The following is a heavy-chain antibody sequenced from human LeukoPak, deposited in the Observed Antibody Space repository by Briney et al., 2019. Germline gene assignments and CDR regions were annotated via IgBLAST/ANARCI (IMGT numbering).Heavy chain of an antibody. CDR2: IIPIFGTA. D-gene: IGHD2-2*01. CDR1: GGTFSSYA. V-gene: IGHV1-69*06. J-gene: IGHJ3*02. CDR3: ARGEVVPAAIGAFDI. Sequence: ASVKVSCKASGGTFSSYAISRVRQAPGQGLEWMGGIIPIFGTANYAQKFQGRVTITADKSTSTAYMELSSLRSEDTAVYYCARGEVVPAAIGAFDIWGQGTMVTVSS.